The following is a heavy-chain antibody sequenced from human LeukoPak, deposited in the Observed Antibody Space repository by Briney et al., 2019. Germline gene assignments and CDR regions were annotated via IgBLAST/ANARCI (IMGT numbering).Heavy chain of an antibody. D-gene: IGHD2-8*02. CDR1: GFTFSTFA. CDR3: ATYRQVLLPFES. V-gene: IGHV3-23*01. CDR2: IFPSGGEI. Sequence: GGSLRLSCAASGFTFSTFAMIWVRQPPGKVLEWVSSIFPSGGEIHYADSVRGRFTISRDNSKSTLSLQMNSLRAEDTAIYYCATYRQVLLPFESWGQGTLVTVSS. J-gene: IGHJ4*02.